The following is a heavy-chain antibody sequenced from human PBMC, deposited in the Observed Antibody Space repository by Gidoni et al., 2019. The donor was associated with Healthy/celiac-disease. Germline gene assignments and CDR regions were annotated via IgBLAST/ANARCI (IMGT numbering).Heavy chain of an antibody. D-gene: IGHD6-19*01. Sequence: EVQLVESGGGLVLPGRSLRLSCAASGFPFDDYAMHWVRQAPGKGLEWVSGISWNSGSIGYADSVKGRFTISRDNAKNSLYLQMNSLRAEDTALYYCAKDAGYSSGWPLDYWGQGTLVTVSS. CDR1: GFPFDDYA. CDR2: ISWNSGSI. V-gene: IGHV3-9*01. J-gene: IGHJ4*02. CDR3: AKDAGYSSGWPLDY.